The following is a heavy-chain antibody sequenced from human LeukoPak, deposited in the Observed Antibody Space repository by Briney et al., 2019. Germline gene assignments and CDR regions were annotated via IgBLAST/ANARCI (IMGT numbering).Heavy chain of an antibody. CDR2: ITSGSST. V-gene: IGHV3-23*01. CDR1: GFTFRSHA. CDR3: AKDRGGGWDEYSSSWYWVY. J-gene: IGHJ4*02. D-gene: IGHD6-13*01. Sequence: GGSLRLSCAASGFTFRSHAMTWVRQAPGKGLEWVSAITSGSSTYHAESVKGRFTISRDNSRNTLYLQMNNLRAEDTAVYYCAKDRGGGWDEYSSSWYWVYWGQGTLVTVSS.